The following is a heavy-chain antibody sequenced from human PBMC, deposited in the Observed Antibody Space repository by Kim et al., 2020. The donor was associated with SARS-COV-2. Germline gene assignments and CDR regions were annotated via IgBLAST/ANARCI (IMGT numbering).Heavy chain of an antibody. J-gene: IGHJ4*02. CDR3: ARGIPGIAAAGTLGFDY. D-gene: IGHD6-13*01. V-gene: IGHV4-31*02. Sequence: LKSRVTISVGTAKNQFSLKLSSVAAADTAVYYCARGIPGIAAAGTLGFDYWGQGTLVTVSS.